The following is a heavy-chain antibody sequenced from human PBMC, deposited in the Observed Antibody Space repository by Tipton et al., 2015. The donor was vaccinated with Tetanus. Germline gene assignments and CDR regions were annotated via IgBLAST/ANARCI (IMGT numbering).Heavy chain of an antibody. CDR3: ARRSLTNYGLDV. CDR1: GFTSASHY. V-gene: IGHV3-74*01. D-gene: IGHD3-9*01. CDR2: INPAGRRT. Sequence: SLRLSCVASGFTSASHYMHWVRRVPGKGLVWVSRINPAGRRTDYADSVKGRFTISRDRAKNALYLQMNSLRPDDTSIYYCARRSLTNYGLDVWGQGTTVIVSS. J-gene: IGHJ6*02.